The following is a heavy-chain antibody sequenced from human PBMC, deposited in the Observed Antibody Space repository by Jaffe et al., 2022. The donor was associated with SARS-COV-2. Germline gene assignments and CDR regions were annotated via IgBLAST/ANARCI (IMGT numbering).Heavy chain of an antibody. J-gene: IGHJ6*02. D-gene: IGHD3-22*01. V-gene: IGHV1-8*01. CDR1: GYTFTSYD. Sequence: QVQLVQSGAEVKKPGASVKVSCKASGYTFTSYDINWVRQATGQGLEWMGWMNPNSGNTGYAQKFQGRVTMTRNTSISTAYMELSSLRSEDTAVYYCARVVRRIGYYDSSGYYSEFAFYGMDVWGQGTTVTVSS. CDR2: MNPNSGNT. CDR3: ARVVRRIGYYDSSGYYSEFAFYGMDV.